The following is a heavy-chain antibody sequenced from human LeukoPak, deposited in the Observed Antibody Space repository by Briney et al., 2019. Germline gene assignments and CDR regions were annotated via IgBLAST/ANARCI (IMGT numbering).Heavy chain of an antibody. D-gene: IGHD6-13*01. V-gene: IGHV4-39*01. Sequence: SETLSLTCTVSGGSISNDNHYWGWIRQPPGKGLEWIGSIYYSGITYYNPSLKSRVTISVDTSKNQFSLNLSSVTAADTAVYYCARGAPLYLRAAAGKVDWFDPWGQGTLVTVSS. CDR1: GGSISNDNHY. CDR3: ARGAPLYLRAAAGKVDWFDP. J-gene: IGHJ5*02. CDR2: IYYSGIT.